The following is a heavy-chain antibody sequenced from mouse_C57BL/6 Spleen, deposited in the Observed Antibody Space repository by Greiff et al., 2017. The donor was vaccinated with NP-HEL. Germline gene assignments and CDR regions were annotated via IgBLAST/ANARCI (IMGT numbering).Heavy chain of an antibody. Sequence: VQLQQPGAELVRPGTSVKLSCKASGYTFTSYWMHWVKQRPGQGLEWIGVIDPSDSYTNYNQKFKGKATLTVDTSSSTAYMQLSSLTSEDSAVYYCARRYEGFDYWGQGTTLTVSS. CDR1: GYTFTSYW. V-gene: IGHV1-59*01. CDR3: ARRYEGFDY. CDR2: IDPSDSYT. D-gene: IGHD2-14*01. J-gene: IGHJ2*01.